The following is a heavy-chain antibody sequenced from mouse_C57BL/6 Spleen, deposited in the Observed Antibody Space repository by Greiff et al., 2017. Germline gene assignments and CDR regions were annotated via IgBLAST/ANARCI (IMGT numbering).Heavy chain of an antibody. V-gene: IGHV1-18*01. Sequence: EVKLQESGPELVKPGASVKIPCKASGYTFTDYNMDWVKQSHGKSLEWIGDINPNNGGTIYNQKFKGKATLTLDKSSSTAFMELRNLTSEDTAVYYGARTYYDYDETFAYWGQGTLVTVSA. CDR3: ARTYYDYDETFAY. D-gene: IGHD2-4*01. CDR1: GYTFTDYN. CDR2: INPNNGGT. J-gene: IGHJ3*01.